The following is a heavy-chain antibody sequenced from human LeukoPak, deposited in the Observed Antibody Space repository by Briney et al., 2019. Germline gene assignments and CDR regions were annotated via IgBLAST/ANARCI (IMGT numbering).Heavy chain of an antibody. Sequence: SETLSLTCTVSGGSINSSSYYWGWIRQPPGKGLEWIGCIYYSGSTYYNPSLKSRVTISVDTSKDQFSLKLSSVTAADTAVFYCARSSNFGWIDYWGQGTLVTVSS. CDR3: ARSSNFGWIDY. J-gene: IGHJ4*02. CDR2: IYYSGST. D-gene: IGHD4-11*01. CDR1: GGSINSSSYY. V-gene: IGHV4-39*01.